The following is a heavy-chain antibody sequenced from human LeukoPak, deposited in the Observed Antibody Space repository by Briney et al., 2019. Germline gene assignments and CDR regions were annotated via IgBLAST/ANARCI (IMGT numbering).Heavy chain of an antibody. J-gene: IGHJ6*03. CDR2: IYYSGST. CDR1: GGSISSYY. D-gene: IGHD4/OR15-4a*01. Sequence: SETLSLACTVSGGSISSYYWSWIRQPPGKGLEWIGYIYYSGSTNYNPSLKSRVAISVDTSKNQFSLKVNSVTAADTAVYYCARAPGNDYYPYYYMDVWGKGTTVTVSS. V-gene: IGHV4-59*01. CDR3: ARAPGNDYYPYYYMDV.